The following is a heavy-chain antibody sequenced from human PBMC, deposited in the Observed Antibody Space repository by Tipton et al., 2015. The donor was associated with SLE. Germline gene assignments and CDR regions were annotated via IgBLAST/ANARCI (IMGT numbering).Heavy chain of an antibody. CDR2: IYSSGNT. J-gene: IGHJ5*02. CDR1: SGSIKNVSVY. D-gene: IGHD6-19*01. CDR3: ARLGRGIAVASMGWFDP. Sequence: TLSLTCSVSSGSIKNVSVYWSWLRQPAGKGLEWIGRIYSSGNTNYNPSLKSRVTMSLDTSKNQFSLKLSSVTAADTAVYYCARLGRGIAVASMGWFDPWGQGTLVTVSS. V-gene: IGHV4-61*02.